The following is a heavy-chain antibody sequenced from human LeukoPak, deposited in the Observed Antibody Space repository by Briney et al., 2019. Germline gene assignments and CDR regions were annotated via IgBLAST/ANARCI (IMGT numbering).Heavy chain of an antibody. D-gene: IGHD4-23*01. J-gene: IGHJ4*02. Sequence: GGSLRLSCAASGFIFDDYAMHWVRQAPGKGLEWVSGISWNSGSIGYADSVRGRFTISRDNAKNTLYLQMSNLRAEDTAVYYCARIVEGGNSDFWGQGTLVTVSS. CDR2: ISWNSGSI. CDR3: ARIVEGGNSDF. V-gene: IGHV3-9*01. CDR1: GFIFDDYA.